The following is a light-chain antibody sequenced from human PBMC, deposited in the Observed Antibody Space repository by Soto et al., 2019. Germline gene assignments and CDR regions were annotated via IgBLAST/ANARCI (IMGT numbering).Light chain of an antibody. Sequence: DIVMTQSPDSLAVSLGERATINCKSSQSIFYSSNNKNYLAWYQQKPGHPPKLLIYWASTRESGVPDRFSGSGSGTDFTLTISSLQAEDVAVYYCQQYYETPQYTFGQGTKLEIK. CDR1: QSIFYSSNNKNY. CDR3: QQYYETPQYT. J-gene: IGKJ2*01. V-gene: IGKV4-1*01. CDR2: WAS.